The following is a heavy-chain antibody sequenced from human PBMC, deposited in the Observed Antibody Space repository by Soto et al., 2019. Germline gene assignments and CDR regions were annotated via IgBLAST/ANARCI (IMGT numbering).Heavy chain of an antibody. J-gene: IGHJ6*02. CDR1: GYTFTGYY. D-gene: IGHD2-2*01. Sequence: ASVKVSCKASGYTFTGYYMHWVRQAPGQGLEWMGWINPNSGGTNYAQKFQGWVTMTRDTSISTAYMELSRLRSDDTAVYYCARDSVVVPAATDIHYYYYYYGMDVWGQGTTVTVSS. V-gene: IGHV1-2*04. CDR3: ARDSVVVPAATDIHYYYYYYGMDV. CDR2: INPNSGGT.